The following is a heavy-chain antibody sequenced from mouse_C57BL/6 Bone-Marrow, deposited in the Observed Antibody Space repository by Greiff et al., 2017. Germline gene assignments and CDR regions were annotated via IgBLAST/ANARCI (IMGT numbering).Heavy chain of an antibody. CDR3: AREADYPYAMDY. Sequence: EVQLQESGPVLVKPGASVKMSCKASGYTFTDYYMNWVKQSHGKSLEWIGVINPYNGGTSYNQKFKGKDTLTVDKSSSTAYMELNSLTSEDSAVYYCAREADYPYAMDYWGQGTSVTVSS. CDR2: INPYNGGT. D-gene: IGHD2-4*01. J-gene: IGHJ4*01. CDR1: GYTFTDYY. V-gene: IGHV1-19*01.